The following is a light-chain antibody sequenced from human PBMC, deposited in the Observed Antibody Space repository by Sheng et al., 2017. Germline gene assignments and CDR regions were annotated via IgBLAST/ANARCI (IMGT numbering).Light chain of an antibody. CDR1: QSITSS. V-gene: IGKV1-5*01. CDR3: QQYGTFPPT. Sequence: DIQMTQSPSTLSASVGDRVTITCRASQSITSSLAWFQQKPGKAPGLLIYGVSTLQSGVPSRFSGSGSGTDFTLTISSLQSEDFATYFCQQYGTFPPTFGQGTKVEI. J-gene: IGKJ1*01. CDR2: GVS.